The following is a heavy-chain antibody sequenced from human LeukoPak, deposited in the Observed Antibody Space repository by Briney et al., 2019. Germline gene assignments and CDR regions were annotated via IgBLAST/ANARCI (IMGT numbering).Heavy chain of an antibody. CDR3: TTRFPGPYYYMDV. J-gene: IGHJ6*03. V-gene: IGHV4-59*01. CDR2: IYYSGTT. D-gene: IGHD3-16*01. Sequence: SETLSLTCTVSGGSISTYYWNWIRQPPGKGLEWIGYIYYSGTTNYNPSLKSRVTISVDTPKNQFSLKLSSVTAADTAVYYCTTRFPGPYYYMDVWGKGTTVTVSS. CDR1: GGSISTYY.